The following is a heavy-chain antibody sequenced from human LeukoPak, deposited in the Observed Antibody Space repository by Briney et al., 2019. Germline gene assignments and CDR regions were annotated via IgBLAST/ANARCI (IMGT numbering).Heavy chain of an antibody. Sequence: GESLQISCKGSGYSFTSYWIGWVRQMPGKGLEWMGIIYPGDSDTRYSPSFQGQVTISADKSISTAYLQWSSLKASDTAMYYCARRGRYCTNGVCYLEGNWFDPWGQGTLVTVSS. CDR2: IYPGDSDT. CDR3: ARRGRYCTNGVCYLEGNWFDP. J-gene: IGHJ5*02. V-gene: IGHV5-51*01. CDR1: GYSFTSYW. D-gene: IGHD2-8*01.